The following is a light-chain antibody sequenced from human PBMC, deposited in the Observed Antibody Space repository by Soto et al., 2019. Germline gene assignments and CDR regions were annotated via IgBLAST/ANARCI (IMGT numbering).Light chain of an antibody. CDR2: TAS. CDR3: QQFSSYSRT. J-gene: IGKJ1*01. Sequence: DIQMTQSPSTLSASVGDRVTITCRASQSVSSWLAWYQQKPGKAPKLLIYTASNLDSGVPSRFSGSGSGTEFPLTISSLQPDDVATYYCQQFSSYSRTFGQGTKV. CDR1: QSVSSW. V-gene: IGKV1-5*01.